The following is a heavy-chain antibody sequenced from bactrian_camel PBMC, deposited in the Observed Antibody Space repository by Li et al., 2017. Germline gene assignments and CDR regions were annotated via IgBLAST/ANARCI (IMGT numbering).Heavy chain of an antibody. V-gene: IGHV3S55*01. J-gene: IGHJ4*01. CDR1: GYTDDGHC. Sequence: HVQLVESGGGSVRAGTSLTLTCVTSGYTDDGHCMGWFRQVPGKQREKVALIGSDRATHYSQSVKGRVTISRENAKNTLYLQMNSLKPEDTAMYYCAAANGYCSWGAWGAFAKWGQGTQVTVS. CDR3: AAANGYCSWGAWGAFAK. D-gene: IGHD3*01. CDR2: IGSDRAT.